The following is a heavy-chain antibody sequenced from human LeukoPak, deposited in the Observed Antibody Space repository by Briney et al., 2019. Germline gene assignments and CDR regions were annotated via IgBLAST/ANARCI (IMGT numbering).Heavy chain of an antibody. CDR2: IYPGDSDT. CDR1: GYSFTSYW. D-gene: IGHD3-16*01. Sequence: GESLKISRKGSGYSFTSYWIGWVRQMPGKGLEWMGIIYPGDSDTRYSPSFQGQVTISADKSISTAYLQWSSLKASDTAMYYCARPDYHYYYGMDVWGQGTTVTVSS. V-gene: IGHV5-51*01. J-gene: IGHJ6*02. CDR3: ARPDYHYYYGMDV.